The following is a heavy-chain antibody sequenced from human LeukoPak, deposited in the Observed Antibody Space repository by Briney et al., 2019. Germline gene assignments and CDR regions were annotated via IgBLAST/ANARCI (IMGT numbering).Heavy chain of an antibody. V-gene: IGHV4-4*07. CDR2: IYTSGST. J-gene: IGHJ4*02. CDR1: GGSISSYY. CDR3: ARDRWVYGDYVRYFDY. Sequence: SETLSLTCTVSGGSISSYYWSWIRQPAGKGLEWIGRIYTSGSTNYNPSLKSRVTMSVDTSKNQFSLKQSSVTAADTAVYYCARDRWVYGDYVRYFDYWGQGTLVTVSS. D-gene: IGHD4-17*01.